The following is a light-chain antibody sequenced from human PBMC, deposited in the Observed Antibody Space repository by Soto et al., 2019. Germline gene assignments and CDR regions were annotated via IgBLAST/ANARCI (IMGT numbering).Light chain of an antibody. J-gene: IGKJ1*01. CDR2: AAS. Sequence: DIQLTPKPSSLSPSVGARVTFNCLASQSISDYLNWYQQKPGKAPNLVIYAASSLQNGVPSRLRGGGSGTDFTLTITSLQPEDFASYYCRVGYFKPQTFGQGAKV. CDR1: QSISDY. CDR3: RVGYFKPQT. V-gene: IGKV1-39*01.